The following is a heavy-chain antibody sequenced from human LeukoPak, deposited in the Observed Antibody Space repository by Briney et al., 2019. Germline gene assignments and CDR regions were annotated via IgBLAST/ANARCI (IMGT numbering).Heavy chain of an antibody. CDR2: ISAYNGNT. Sequence: ASVKVSCKASGYTFTSYGISWVRQAPGQGLEWMGWISAYNGNTNYAQKLQGRVTMTTGTSTSTAYMELRSLRSDDTAVYYCARVAYYYGSGSYYSYFDYWGQGTLVTVSS. V-gene: IGHV1-18*01. CDR1: GYTFTSYG. J-gene: IGHJ4*02. D-gene: IGHD3-10*01. CDR3: ARVAYYYGSGSYYSYFDY.